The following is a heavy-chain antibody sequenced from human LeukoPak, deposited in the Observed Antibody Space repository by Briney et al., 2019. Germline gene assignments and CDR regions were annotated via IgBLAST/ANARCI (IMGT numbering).Heavy chain of an antibody. CDR2: IRHDGTDQ. CDR3: AKDGNWASVS. V-gene: IGHV3-30*02. D-gene: IGHD7-27*01. J-gene: IGHJ5*01. Sequence: GGSLRLSCVGSGFTFSVHWVRQVPGKGLEWLTFIRHDGTDQHYADSVRGRFTISRDNSKNTVYLQMNSLRPEDTALYYCAKDGNWASVSCGHGTLVTVSS. CDR1: GFTFS.